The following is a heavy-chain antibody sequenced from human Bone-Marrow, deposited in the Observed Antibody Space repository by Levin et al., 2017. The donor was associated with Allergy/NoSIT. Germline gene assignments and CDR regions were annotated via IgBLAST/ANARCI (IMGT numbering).Heavy chain of an antibody. D-gene: IGHD2-2*01. Sequence: ASVKVSCKASGYTFTSYGISWVRQAPGQGLEWMGWISAYNGNTNYAQKLQGRVTMTTDTSTSTAYMELRSLRSDDTAVYYCAGGAPTNYSSTSCPTPYDYDYMDVWGKGTTVTVSS. CDR1: GYTFTSYG. CDR3: AGGAPTNYSSTSCPTPYDYDYMDV. CDR2: ISAYNGNT. J-gene: IGHJ6*03. V-gene: IGHV1-18*01.